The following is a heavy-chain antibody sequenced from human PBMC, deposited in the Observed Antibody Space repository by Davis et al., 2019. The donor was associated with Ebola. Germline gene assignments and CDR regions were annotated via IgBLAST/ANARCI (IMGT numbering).Heavy chain of an antibody. V-gene: IGHV3-49*03. CDR1: GFTFGDYA. Sequence: GESLKISCTASGFTFGDYAMSWFRQAPGKGLEWVGFIRSKAYGGTTEYAASVKGRFTISRDDSKSIAHLQMNSLKTEDTAVYYCTSEDYIWGSYRPYWGQGTLVTVSS. CDR3: TSEDYIWGSYRPY. CDR2: IRSKAYGGTT. J-gene: IGHJ4*02. D-gene: IGHD3-16*02.